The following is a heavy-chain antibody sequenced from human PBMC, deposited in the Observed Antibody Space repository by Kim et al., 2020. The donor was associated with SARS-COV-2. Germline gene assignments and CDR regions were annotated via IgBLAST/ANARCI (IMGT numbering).Heavy chain of an antibody. CDR2: ISWNSGSI. J-gene: IGHJ6*02. Sequence: GGSLRLSCAASGFTFGDYAMHWVRQAPGKGLEWVSGISWNSGSIGYADSVKGRFTISRDNAKNSLYLQMNSLRAEDTALYYCAKLGVTRSSSPYYYYGMDVWGQGTTVTVSS. CDR1: GFTFGDYA. D-gene: IGHD6-6*01. CDR3: AKLGVTRSSSPYYYYGMDV. V-gene: IGHV3-9*01.